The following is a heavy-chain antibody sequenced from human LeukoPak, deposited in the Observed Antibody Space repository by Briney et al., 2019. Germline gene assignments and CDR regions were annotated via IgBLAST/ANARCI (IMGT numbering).Heavy chain of an antibody. CDR1: GFTFSSYA. D-gene: IGHD4-17*01. Sequence: GGSLRLSCAASGFTFSSYAMSWVRQAPGKGLEWVSPISGSGGSTYYADSVKGRFTISRDNSKNTLYLQMNSLRAEDTAVYYCAKERIDDDGGNLAYWGQGTLVTVSS. J-gene: IGHJ4*02. CDR2: ISGSGGST. CDR3: AKERIDDDGGNLAY. V-gene: IGHV3-23*01.